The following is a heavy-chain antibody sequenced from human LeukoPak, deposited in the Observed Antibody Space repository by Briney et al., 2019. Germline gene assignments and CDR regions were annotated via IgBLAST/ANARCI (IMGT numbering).Heavy chain of an antibody. V-gene: IGHV3-53*01. J-gene: IGHJ3*02. CDR3: ARVLMITFGGVIVLDAFDI. CDR1: GFTVSSNY. D-gene: IGHD3-16*02. CDR2: IYSGGST. Sequence: GGSLRLSCAASGFTVSSNYMSWVRQAPGKGLEWVSVIYSGGSTYYADSVKGRFTISRDNSKNTLYLQMDSLRAEDTAVYYCARVLMITFGGVIVLDAFDIWGQGTMVTVSS.